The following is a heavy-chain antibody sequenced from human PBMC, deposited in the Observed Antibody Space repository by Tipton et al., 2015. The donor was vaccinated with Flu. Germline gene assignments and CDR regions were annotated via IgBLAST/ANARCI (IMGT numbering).Heavy chain of an antibody. CDR1: GFTFSSFG. Sequence: AASGFTFSSFGMTWVRQAPGKGLEWVAFISGSGLSTYYADSVKGRFTISRDNSKNTVFLQMNSLRVEDTALCYCGKGRQWPPQGWIDPWGQGTPVNVSS. V-gene: IGHV3-23*01. CDR3: GKGRQWPPQGWIDP. J-gene: IGHJ5*02. D-gene: IGHD6-19*01. CDR2: ISGSGLST.